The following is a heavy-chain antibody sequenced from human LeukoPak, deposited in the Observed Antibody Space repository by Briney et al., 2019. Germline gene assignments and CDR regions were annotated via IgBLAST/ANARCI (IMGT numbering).Heavy chain of an antibody. D-gene: IGHD6-13*01. J-gene: IGHJ4*02. CDR1: GFTFSSYA. Sequence: GGSLRLSCSASGFTFSSYAMHWVRQAPGKGLEWVSYISSGSTSINHADSVKGRFTISRDNAKNSAFLQMNSLRDEDTAVYYCARGGGNIAAAVPFDHWGQGTLVSVSS. CDR2: ISSGSTSI. V-gene: IGHV3-48*02. CDR3: ARGGGNIAAAVPFDH.